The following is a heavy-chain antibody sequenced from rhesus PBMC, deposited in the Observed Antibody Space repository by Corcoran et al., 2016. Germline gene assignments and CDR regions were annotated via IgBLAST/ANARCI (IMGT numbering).Heavy chain of an antibody. D-gene: IGHD6-31*01. Sequence: QVQLVQSGAEIKQPGASVKLSCKASGYTFTSYYMHWVRQAPGQGLEWIGLISPYNGNKGDSKNFQGRVTRTTDTSTSTGYMELSSLRSEDTAVYYCTRSIAAAGPLDSWGQGVVVTVSS. J-gene: IGHJ6*01. CDR1: GYTFTSYY. CDR3: TRSIAAAGPLDS. V-gene: IGHV1-180*01. CDR2: ISPYNGNK.